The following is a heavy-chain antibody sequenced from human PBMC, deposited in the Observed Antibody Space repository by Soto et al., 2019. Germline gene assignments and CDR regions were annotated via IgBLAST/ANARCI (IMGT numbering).Heavy chain of an antibody. Sequence: QLVESGGGLVQPGGSLRLSCAASGFAFSNYWMSWVRQAPGKGPGWVASIKYDGGEKYYVDSVKGRFTVSRDNAKNSLSMHLNSLRADDTAVYYCVRDVGPITIFGEALSGYFDSWGQGTLVTVSS. CDR3: VRDVGPITIFGEALSGYFDS. V-gene: IGHV3-7*03. CDR2: IKYDGGEK. D-gene: IGHD3-3*01. J-gene: IGHJ4*02. CDR1: GFAFSNYW.